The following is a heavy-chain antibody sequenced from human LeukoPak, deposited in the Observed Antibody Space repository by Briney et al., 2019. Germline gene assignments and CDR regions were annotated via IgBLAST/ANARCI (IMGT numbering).Heavy chain of an antibody. J-gene: IGHJ1*01. CDR2: ICYYGSSK. CDR1: GFTFINYG. V-gene: IGHV3-33*01. CDR3: ATTASRGPQSAEYFQY. Sequence: GGSLTLSCAASGFTFINYGMHWVRQAPGKGLEWVALICYYGSSKYFSDSVKGRFTISRDNSKNTLYLKMNRLRAEDTAVYYCATTASRGPQSAEYFQYWGQGTLVTVSS.